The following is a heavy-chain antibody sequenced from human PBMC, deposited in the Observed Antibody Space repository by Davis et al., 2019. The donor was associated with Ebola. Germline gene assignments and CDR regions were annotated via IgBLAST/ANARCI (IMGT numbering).Heavy chain of an antibody. D-gene: IGHD3-22*01. CDR3: ARLDSSGYYFLSRYFDL. CDR2: IDPSDSYT. CDR1: GYSFTSYW. V-gene: IGHV5-10-1*04. J-gene: IGHJ2*01. Sequence: GESLKISCKGSGYSFTSYWISWVRQMPGKGLEWMGRIDPSDSYTNYSPSFQGQVTISADKSISTAYLQWSSLKASDTAMYYCARLDSSGYYFLSRYFDLWGRGTLVTVSS.